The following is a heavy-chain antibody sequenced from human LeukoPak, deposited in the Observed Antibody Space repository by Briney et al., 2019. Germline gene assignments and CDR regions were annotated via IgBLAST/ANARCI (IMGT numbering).Heavy chain of an antibody. CDR3: ARGLGYSSSWYPYNWFDP. Sequence: SETLSLTCTVSGYSISSGYYWGWIRQPPGKGLEWTGSIDHSGSTYYNPSLKSRVTISVDTSKNQFSLKLSSVTAADTAVYYCARGLGYSSSWYPYNWFDPWGQGTLVTVSS. D-gene: IGHD6-13*01. V-gene: IGHV4-38-2*02. CDR1: GYSISSGYY. CDR2: IDHSGST. J-gene: IGHJ5*02.